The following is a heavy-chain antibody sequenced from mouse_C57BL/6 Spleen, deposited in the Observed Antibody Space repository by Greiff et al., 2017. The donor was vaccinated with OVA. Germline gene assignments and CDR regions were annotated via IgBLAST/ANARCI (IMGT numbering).Heavy chain of an antibody. J-gene: IGHJ3*01. D-gene: IGHD3-1*01. Sequence: EVNLVESGGGLVKPGGSLKLSCAASGFTFSSYAMSWVRQTPEKRLEWVATISDGGGYTYYPDNVKGRFTISRDNAKNNLYLQMSHLKSEDTAMYYCARGKQPKAWFAYWGQGTLVTVSA. CDR2: ISDGGGYT. CDR1: GFTFSSYA. V-gene: IGHV5-4*03. CDR3: ARGKQPKAWFAY.